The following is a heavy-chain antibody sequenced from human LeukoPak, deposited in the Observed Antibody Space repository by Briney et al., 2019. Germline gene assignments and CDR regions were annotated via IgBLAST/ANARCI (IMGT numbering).Heavy chain of an antibody. D-gene: IGHD3-10*02. CDR2: IRFDGTIK. J-gene: IGHJ6*04. CDR1: GFIFSRYG. CDR3: AELGITMIGGV. V-gene: IGHV3-30*02. Sequence: PGGSLRLSCAASGFIFSRYGMHWVRQAPGKGLEWAAYIRFDGTIKNYAESVKGRFTISRDNAKNSLYLQMNSLRAEDTAVYYCAELGITMIGGVWGKGTTVTISS.